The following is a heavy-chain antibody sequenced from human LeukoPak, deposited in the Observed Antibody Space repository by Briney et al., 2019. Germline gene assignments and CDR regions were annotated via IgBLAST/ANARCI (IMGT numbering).Heavy chain of an antibody. CDR2: IYYSGST. Sequence: SETLSLTCTVSGGSISNYYWSWIRQPPGKGLEWIGHIYYSGSTNYNPSLKSRITISVGTSKNQLSLKLTSVTAADTAVYYCARDRYSSGWYRGSDWFDPWGQGTLVTVSS. J-gene: IGHJ5*02. CDR3: ARDRYSSGWYRGSDWFDP. D-gene: IGHD6-19*01. CDR1: GGSISNYY. V-gene: IGHV4-59*01.